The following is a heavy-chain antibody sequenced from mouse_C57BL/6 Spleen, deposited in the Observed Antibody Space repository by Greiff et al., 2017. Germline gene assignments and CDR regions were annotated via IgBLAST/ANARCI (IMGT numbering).Heavy chain of an antibody. Sequence: EVKVVESGGGLVKPGGSLKLSCAASGFTFSDYGMHWVRQAPEKGLEWVAYISSGSSTIYYADTVKGRFTISRDNAKNTLFLQMTSLRSEDTAMYFCARDGYYVPYYFDYWGQGTTLTVSS. J-gene: IGHJ2*01. CDR2: ISSGSSTI. V-gene: IGHV5-17*01. D-gene: IGHD2-3*01. CDR3: ARDGYYVPYYFDY. CDR1: GFTFSDYG.